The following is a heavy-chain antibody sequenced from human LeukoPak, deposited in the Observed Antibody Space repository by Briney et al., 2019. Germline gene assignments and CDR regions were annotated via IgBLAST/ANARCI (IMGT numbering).Heavy chain of an antibody. CDR3: AKAEGATLFYYGVDV. CDR1: KFTFGNYA. CDR2: ISSGGGDT. Sequence: GGSLRLSCVASKFTFGNYAMNWVRQAPGKGLEWVSTISSGGGDTYYAGSVKGRFTISRDNSKNTLFLRMNSLRAEDTAVYYCAKAEGATLFYYGVDVWGQGTAVTVSS. V-gene: IGHV3-23*01. J-gene: IGHJ6*02.